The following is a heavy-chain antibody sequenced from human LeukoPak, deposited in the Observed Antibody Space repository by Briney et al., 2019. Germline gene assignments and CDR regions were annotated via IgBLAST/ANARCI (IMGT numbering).Heavy chain of an antibody. CDR1: VGTFSSYA. CDR2: IIPILGIA. D-gene: IGHD2-2*01. J-gene: IGHJ4*02. CDR3: ATTPSTDCSSTSCYGFDY. Sequence: SVKVSCKASVGTFSSYAISWVRQAPGQGLEWMGRIIPILGIANYAQKFQGRVTITADKSTSTAYMELSSLRSEDTAVYYCATTPSTDCSSTSCYGFDYWGQGTLVTVSS. V-gene: IGHV1-69*04.